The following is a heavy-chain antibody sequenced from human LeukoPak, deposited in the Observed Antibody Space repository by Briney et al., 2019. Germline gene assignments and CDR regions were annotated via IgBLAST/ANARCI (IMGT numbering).Heavy chain of an antibody. V-gene: IGHV4-61*08. CDR2: IYYSGST. CDR1: GGSISSGGYY. J-gene: IGHJ3*02. CDR3: ARPSLLWFGEPPLGAFDI. Sequence: PSETLSLTCTVSGGSISSGGYYWSWIRQHPGKGLEWIGYIYYSGSTNYNPSLKSRVTISVDTSKNQFSLKLSSVTAADTAVYYCARPSLLWFGEPPLGAFDIWGQGTMVTVSS. D-gene: IGHD3-10*01.